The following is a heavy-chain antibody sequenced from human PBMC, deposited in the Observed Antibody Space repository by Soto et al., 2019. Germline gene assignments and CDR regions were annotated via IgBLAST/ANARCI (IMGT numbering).Heavy chain of an antibody. Sequence: SETLSLTCSVSGDSLHSYYWSWIRQPPGKGLEWVGYIYYAGSTTYNPSLKSRVTISVDTSKNQFSLKLNSVTAADTAVYYCASRHSSPYFDYWGQGTLVTVPQ. J-gene: IGHJ4*02. CDR2: IYYAGST. CDR1: GDSLHSYY. D-gene: IGHD6-13*01. V-gene: IGHV4-59*08. CDR3: ASRHSSPYFDY.